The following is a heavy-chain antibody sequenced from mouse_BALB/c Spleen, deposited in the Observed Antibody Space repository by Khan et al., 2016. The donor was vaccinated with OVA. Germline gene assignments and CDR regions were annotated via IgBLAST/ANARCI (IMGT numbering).Heavy chain of an antibody. CDR3: ARGRRRAMDY. J-gene: IGHJ4*01. CDR2: IYTYTGEP. Sequence: QIQLVQSGPDLKKPGETGKISCKASGYTFTNYGINWVKQAPGKGLKWMGWIYTYTGEPTYADDFKGRFAFSLETSDSTQYLQINNLKNEDTATYFCARGRRRAMDYWGQGPSFTVSS. CDR1: GYTFTNYG. V-gene: IGHV9-3-1*01.